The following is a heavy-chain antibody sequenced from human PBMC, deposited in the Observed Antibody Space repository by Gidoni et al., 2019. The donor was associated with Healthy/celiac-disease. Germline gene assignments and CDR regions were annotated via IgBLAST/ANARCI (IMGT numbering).Heavy chain of an antibody. J-gene: IGHJ4*02. CDR2: ISYDGSNK. Sequence: QVQLVESGGGVVQPGRSLRLSCAASGFTFSSYAMHWVRQAPGKGLEWVAVISYDGSNKYYADSVKGRFTISRDNSKNTLYLQMNSLRAEDTAVYYCARVGIAAAGTLRFFDYWAREPWSPSPQ. CDR1: GFTFSSYA. V-gene: IGHV3-30-3*01. CDR3: ARVGIAAAGTLRFFDY. D-gene: IGHD6-13*01.